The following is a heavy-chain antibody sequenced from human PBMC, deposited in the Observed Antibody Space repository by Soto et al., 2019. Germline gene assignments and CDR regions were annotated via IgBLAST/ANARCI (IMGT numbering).Heavy chain of an antibody. CDR3: AKERTYSGTYYDFDS. Sequence: GGSLRLSCAASGFTFSSYAMSWVRQAPGKGLEWVSAISGSGGSTYYADSVKGRFTISRDNSKNTLFLQMNSLRAEDTAVLYCAKERTYSGTYYDFDSWGQGTLVTVSS. V-gene: IGHV3-23*01. CDR2: ISGSGGST. J-gene: IGHJ4*02. D-gene: IGHD1-26*01. CDR1: GFTFSSYA.